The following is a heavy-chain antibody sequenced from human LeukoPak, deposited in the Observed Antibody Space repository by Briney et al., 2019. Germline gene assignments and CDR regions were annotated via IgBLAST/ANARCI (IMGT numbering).Heavy chain of an antibody. CDR2: IKKDGSEK. J-gene: IGHJ5*02. CDR3: VREGGSGWYSGWFDP. CDR1: GFTFSNYW. V-gene: IGHV3-7*01. Sequence: GGSLRLSCAASGFTFSNYWMSWVRQAPGKGLEWVANIKKDGSEKRYVDSVKGRFTISRDNAENSLHLQMNSLRAEDTAVYYCVREGGSGWYSGWFDPWGQGTLVTVSS. D-gene: IGHD6-19*01.